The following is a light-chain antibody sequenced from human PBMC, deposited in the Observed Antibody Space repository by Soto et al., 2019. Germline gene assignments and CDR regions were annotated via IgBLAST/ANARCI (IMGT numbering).Light chain of an antibody. J-gene: IGKJ2*01. CDR1: QSISTW. CDR2: DAS. V-gene: IGKV1-5*01. Sequence: DIQMTQSPSTVSASVGDGVTITCRASQSISTWLAWYQQKPGKAPNLLIYDASTLESGGPSGFSGSGSGTEFTLTISSPQPDDSATYYCQQYNSYPYTFGHGTKLEIK. CDR3: QQYNSYPYT.